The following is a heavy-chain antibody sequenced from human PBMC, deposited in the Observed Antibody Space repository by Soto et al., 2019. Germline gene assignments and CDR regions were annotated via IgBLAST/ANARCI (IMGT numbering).Heavy chain of an antibody. Sequence: ESGGGVVQPGRSLRLSCAASGFTFRNYAMEWVRQAPGKGLEWVAIIAYDGSNKFYADSVRGRFTISRDNSQNTLYLQMNSLRLEETALYYCARQGDQGDYVRYWGQGTLVTVSS. CDR1: GFTFRNYA. V-gene: IGHV3-30-3*01. D-gene: IGHD2-21*02. J-gene: IGHJ4*02. CDR2: IAYDGSNK. CDR3: ARQGDQGDYVRY.